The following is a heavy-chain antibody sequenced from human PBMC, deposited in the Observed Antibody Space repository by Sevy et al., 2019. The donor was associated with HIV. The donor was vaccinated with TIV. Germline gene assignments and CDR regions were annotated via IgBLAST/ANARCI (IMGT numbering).Heavy chain of an antibody. CDR3: AREGTLVTMII. CDR2: INPHNGNT. D-gene: IGHD3-22*01. J-gene: IGHJ4*02. Sequence: ASVKVSCKASGYTLTDYGISWVRQAPGQGLEWMGWINPHNGNTKYAQKLQGRVTMTTDTSTNTAYMEVRSLRSDDTAVYYCAREGTLVTMIIWGQGPLVTVSS. CDR1: GYTLTDYG. V-gene: IGHV1-18*01.